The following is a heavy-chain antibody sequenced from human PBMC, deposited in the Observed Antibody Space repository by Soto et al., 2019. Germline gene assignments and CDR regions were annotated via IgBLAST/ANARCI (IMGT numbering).Heavy chain of an antibody. V-gene: IGHV3-23*01. CDR1: GFTFSSRP. CDR2: IAGDGGGI. CDR3: AKYYSGDYSGGWRVFDA. Sequence: GGSLRLSCAASGFTFSSRPMTWVRQAPGKGLEWVSVIAGDGGGIQYADSVKGRFTISRDNSKNMLYLQMDSLRAEDTAVYYCAKYYSGDYSGGWRVFDAWGQGTLVTVSS. D-gene: IGHD4-17*01. J-gene: IGHJ4*02.